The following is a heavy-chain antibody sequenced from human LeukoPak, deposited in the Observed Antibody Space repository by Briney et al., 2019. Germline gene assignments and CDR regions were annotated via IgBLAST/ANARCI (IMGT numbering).Heavy chain of an antibody. J-gene: IGHJ4*02. D-gene: IGHD5-12*01. CDR2: IYYSGST. Sequence: SETLSLTCTVSGGSISSGGYSWSWIRQQPGKGLEYIGYIYYSGSTYYNPSLKSRVTMSVDTSKNQFSLKVYSVTAADTAVYYCARDGYSGYDHLFDYWGQGTLVTVSS. CDR1: GGSISSGGYS. CDR3: ARDGYSGYDHLFDY. V-gene: IGHV4-31*03.